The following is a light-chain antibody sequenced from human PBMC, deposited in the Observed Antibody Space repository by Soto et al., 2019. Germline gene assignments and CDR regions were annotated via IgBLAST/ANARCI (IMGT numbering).Light chain of an antibody. CDR3: QHDVNWPPKYT. Sequence: EIVMTQSPATLSVSPGERATLSCRASQSVSSNLAWYQQIPGQAPRLLIYGASTRATGVPARFSGSGSGTDFTLTISSLQSEDVAVYYCQHDVNWPPKYTFGQGTKVEIK. V-gene: IGKV3-15*01. CDR1: QSVSSN. J-gene: IGKJ2*01. CDR2: GAS.